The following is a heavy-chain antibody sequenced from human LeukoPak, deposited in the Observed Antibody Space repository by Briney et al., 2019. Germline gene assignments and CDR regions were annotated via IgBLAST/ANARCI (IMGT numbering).Heavy chain of an antibody. Sequence: SETLSLTCTVSGGSISSSSYYWGWIRQPPGKGLEWIGSIYYSGSTYYNPSLKSRVTISVDTSKNQFSLKLTSVTAADTALYYCARSRGYFEYWGQGTLVTVSS. D-gene: IGHD6-13*01. CDR3: ARSRGYFEY. CDR2: IYYSGST. J-gene: IGHJ4*02. CDR1: GGSISSSSYY. V-gene: IGHV4-39*07.